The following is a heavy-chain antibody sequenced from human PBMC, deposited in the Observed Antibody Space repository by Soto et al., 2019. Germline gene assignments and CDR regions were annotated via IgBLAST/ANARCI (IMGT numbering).Heavy chain of an antibody. CDR3: AVAVAGPTAIGY. D-gene: IGHD6-19*01. CDR2: INSDGSST. V-gene: IGHV3-74*01. Sequence: EVQLVESGGGLVQPGGSLRLSCAASGFTFSSYWMHWVRQAPGKGLVWVSRINSDGSSTSYADSVKGRFTISRDNAKNTLYLQMNSMRAEDTAVYYCAVAVAGPTAIGYWGQGTLVTVSS. CDR1: GFTFSSYW. J-gene: IGHJ4*02.